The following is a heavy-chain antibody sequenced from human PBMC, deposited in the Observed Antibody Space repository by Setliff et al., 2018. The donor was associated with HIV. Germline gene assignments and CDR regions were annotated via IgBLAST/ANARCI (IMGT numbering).Heavy chain of an antibody. J-gene: IGHJ4*02. V-gene: IGHV1-69*10. CDR3: ARARRMALHPGPGGYSSSSVGLDY. CDR1: GGTFSSYA. D-gene: IGHD6-6*01. Sequence: ASVKVSCKASGGTFSSYAISWVRQAPGQGLEWMGVIIPMHGIPNSAQKFQGRVTITTDESTSTAYMEPSSLRSEDTAVYYCARARRMALHPGPGGYSSSSVGLDYWGQGTLVTVSS. CDR2: IIPMHGIP.